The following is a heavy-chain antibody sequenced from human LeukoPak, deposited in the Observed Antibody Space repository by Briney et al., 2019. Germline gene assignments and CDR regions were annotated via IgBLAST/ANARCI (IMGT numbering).Heavy chain of an antibody. CDR2: ISGSGGRT. D-gene: IGHD3-3*01. Sequence: PGGSLRLSCAASKFTFSSYAMSWVRQAPGKGLEWVSGISGSGGRTYYADSVKGRFTISRDNSKNTLYLQMNSLRAEDTAVYYCAKSSQSGVVISYFDYWGQGTLVTVSS. CDR3: AKSSQSGVVISYFDY. J-gene: IGHJ4*02. CDR1: KFTFSSYA. V-gene: IGHV3-23*01.